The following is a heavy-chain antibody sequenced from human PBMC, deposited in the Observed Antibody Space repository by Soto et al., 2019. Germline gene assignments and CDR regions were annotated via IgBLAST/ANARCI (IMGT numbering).Heavy chain of an antibody. CDR1: GGSISSYY. CDR3: ARDGGGAAGTRSWFDP. J-gene: IGHJ5*02. V-gene: IGHV4-59*01. CDR2: IYYSGST. Sequence: QVQLQESGPGLVKPSETLSLTCTVSGGSISSYYWSWIRQPPGKGLEWIGYIYYSGSTNYNPSLKSRVTISVDTSKNQFSLKLSSVTAADTAVYYCARDGGGAAGTRSWFDPWGQGTLVTVSS. D-gene: IGHD6-13*01.